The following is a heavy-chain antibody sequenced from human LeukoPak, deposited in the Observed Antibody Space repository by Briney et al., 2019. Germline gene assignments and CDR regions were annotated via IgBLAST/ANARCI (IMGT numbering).Heavy chain of an antibody. CDR2: FDPEDGET. J-gene: IGHJ4*02. D-gene: IGHD4-17*01. V-gene: IGHV1-24*01. Sequence: GASVKVSCKVSGYTLTELSMHWVRQAPGKGLEWMGGFDPEDGETIYAQKFQGRVTMTEDTSTDTAYMELSSLRSEDTAAYYCATRPLTTVTYYFDYWGQGTLVTVSS. CDR3: ATRPLTTVTYYFDY. CDR1: GYTLTELS.